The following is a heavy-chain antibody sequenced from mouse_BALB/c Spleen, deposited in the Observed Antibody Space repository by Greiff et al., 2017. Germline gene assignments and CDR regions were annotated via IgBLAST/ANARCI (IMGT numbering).Heavy chain of an antibody. J-gene: IGHJ3*01. CDR2: ISSGGST. Sequence: EVMLVESGGGLVKPGGSLKLSCAASGFTFSSYAMSWVRQTPEKRLEWVASISSGGSTYYPDSVKGRFTISRDNDKNILYLQMSSLRSDDAALYYCARSIYKDDDWAFFAYWGQGTLVTVSA. CDR3: ARSIYKDDDWAFFAY. V-gene: IGHV5-6-5*01. CDR1: GFTFSSYA. D-gene: IGHD2-4*01.